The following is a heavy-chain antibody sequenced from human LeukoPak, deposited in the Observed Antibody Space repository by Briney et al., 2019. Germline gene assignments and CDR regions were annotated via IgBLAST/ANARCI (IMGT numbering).Heavy chain of an antibody. CDR2: VFYTGDT. CDR3: ARGGSLLEWSFDY. V-gene: IGHV4-59*01. J-gene: IGHJ4*02. D-gene: IGHD3-3*01. CDR1: RVSISTYY. Sequence: PSETLSLTCTVSRVSISTYYWHWIRQPPGKGLEWIGFVFYTGDTNHNPSLNGRVSISVDTSNNQFSLRLTSVTPADTAIYYCARGGSLLEWSFDYWGQGHLVTVSS.